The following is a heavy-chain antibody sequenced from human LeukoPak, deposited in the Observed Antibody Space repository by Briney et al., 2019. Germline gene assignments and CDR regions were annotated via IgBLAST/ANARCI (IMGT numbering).Heavy chain of an antibody. CDR3: ARGYYDSSGYYYFDY. D-gene: IGHD3-22*01. V-gene: IGHV3-21*01. J-gene: IGHJ4*02. Sequence: PGGSLRLSCAASGFTFSSYSMNWVRQAPGKGLEWVSSISSSSSYIYYADSVKGRFTISRDNAKNSLYLQMNRLRAEDTAVYYCARGYYDSSGYYYFDYWGQGTLVTVSS. CDR2: ISSSSSYI. CDR1: GFTFSSYS.